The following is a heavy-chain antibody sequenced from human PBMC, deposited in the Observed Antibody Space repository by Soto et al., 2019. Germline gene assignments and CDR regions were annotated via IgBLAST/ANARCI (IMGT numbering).Heavy chain of an antibody. CDR1: GGSISSSSYY. CDR3: ARHYGSGSYLGY. J-gene: IGHJ4*02. CDR2: ICYGGST. V-gene: IGHV4-39*01. Sequence: SETLSLTCTVSGGSISSSSYYWGWIRQPPGKGLEWIGSICYGGSTYYNPSLKSRVTISVDTSKNQFSLKLSSVTAADTAVYYCARHYGSGSYLGYWGQGTLVTVSS. D-gene: IGHD3-10*01.